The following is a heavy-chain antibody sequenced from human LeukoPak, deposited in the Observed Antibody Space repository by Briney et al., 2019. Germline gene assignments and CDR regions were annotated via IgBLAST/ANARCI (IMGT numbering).Heavy chain of an antibody. CDR1: GYTCTSYG. CDR2: ISPNNGNT. CDR3: TRGVISAFDI. D-gene: IGHD3-22*01. J-gene: IGHJ3*02. V-gene: IGHV1-18*01. Sequence: ASVRVSCKASGYTCTSYGISWVRQAPGQGLEWMGWISPNNGNTNYAQKLQGRATMTTDTSTTTAYMELRSLRSDDTAVYYCTRGVISAFDIWGQGTMVTVSS.